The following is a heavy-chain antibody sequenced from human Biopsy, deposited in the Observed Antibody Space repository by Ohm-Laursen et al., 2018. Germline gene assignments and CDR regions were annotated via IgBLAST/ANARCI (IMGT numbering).Heavy chain of an antibody. Sequence: TLSLTCTVSGGYISNNNYYWGWIRQPPGKGLEWIGSIFYRGSTHYKPSLKSRVNISVDTSKNQFSLKLNSVTAADTAVYYCARDYDTSGYYYVSWGQGTLVTVSS. V-gene: IGHV4-39*01. CDR1: GGYISNNNYY. CDR2: IFYRGST. CDR3: ARDYDTSGYYYVS. D-gene: IGHD3-22*01. J-gene: IGHJ5*02.